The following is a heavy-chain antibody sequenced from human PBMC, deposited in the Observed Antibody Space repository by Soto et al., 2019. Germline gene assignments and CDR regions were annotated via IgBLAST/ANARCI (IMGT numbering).Heavy chain of an antibody. V-gene: IGHV4-61*01. Sequence: PSETLSLTCTVSGGSVSSGSYYWSWIRQPPGKGLEWIGYIYYSGSTNYNPSLKSRVTISVDTSKNQFSLKLSSVTAADTAVYYCAREQNYGDSPNYGMDVWGQGTTVTVSS. CDR2: IYYSGST. J-gene: IGHJ6*02. D-gene: IGHD4-17*01. CDR1: GGSVSSGSYY. CDR3: AREQNYGDSPNYGMDV.